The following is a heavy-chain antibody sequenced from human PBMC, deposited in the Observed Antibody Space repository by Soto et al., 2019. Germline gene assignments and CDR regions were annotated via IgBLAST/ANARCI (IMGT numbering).Heavy chain of an antibody. CDR1: GYTFTSYA. D-gene: IGHD2-21*01. CDR2: INAGNGNT. Sequence: ASVKVSCKASGYTFTSYAMHWVRQAPGQRLEWMGWINAGNGNTKYSQKFQGRGTITRDTSASTAYMELSSLRSEDTAVYYCARDGIWPHYYFDYWGQGTLVTVSS. CDR3: ARDGIWPHYYFDY. J-gene: IGHJ4*02. V-gene: IGHV1-3*01.